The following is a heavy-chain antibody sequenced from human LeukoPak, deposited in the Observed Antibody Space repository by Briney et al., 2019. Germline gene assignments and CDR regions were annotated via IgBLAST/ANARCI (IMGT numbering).Heavy chain of an antibody. CDR2: IYYSGST. CDR1: GYSISRGYY. J-gene: IGHJ4*02. CDR3: ARLLPPISNYDSSGYWGYFDY. D-gene: IGHD3-22*01. Sequence: SETLSLTCSVSGYSISRGYYWGWIRQPPGKGLEWIGYIYYSGSTTYNPSLKSRVTISLDTSKNQFSLRLSSVTAADTAVYYCARLLPPISNYDSSGYWGYFDYWGQGTLVTVSS. V-gene: IGHV4-59*01.